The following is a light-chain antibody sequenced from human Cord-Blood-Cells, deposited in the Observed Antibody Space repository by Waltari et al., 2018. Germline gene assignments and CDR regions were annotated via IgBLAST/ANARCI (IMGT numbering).Light chain of an antibody. CDR1: QSISSY. J-gene: IGKJ2*01. CDR2: AAS. V-gene: IGKV1-39*01. CDR3: QQSYSTPLYT. Sequence: DIQMTQSPSSLSASVGDRVTITCRASQSISSYLNWYQQKPGKAPKLLIYAASSLQSGVPSRFSCSGSGTDFTLTISSLQPEDFATYYCQQSYSTPLYTIGQGTKLEIK.